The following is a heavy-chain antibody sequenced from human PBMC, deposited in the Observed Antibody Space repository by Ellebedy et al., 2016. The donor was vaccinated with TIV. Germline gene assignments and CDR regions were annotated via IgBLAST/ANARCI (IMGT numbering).Heavy chain of an antibody. V-gene: IGHV1-3*01. CDR3: ARGLESYWLDY. CDR1: GYTFTNNA. D-gene: IGHD3-10*01. Sequence: AASVKVSCKASGYTFTNNAIHWVRQAPGQRLEYMGWINVCNGNTKYSQKFQGRVPITRDTSASPAYMDLSSLRSEDTAVYYCARGLESYWLDYWGQGTLVTVSS. J-gene: IGHJ4*02. CDR2: INVCNGNT.